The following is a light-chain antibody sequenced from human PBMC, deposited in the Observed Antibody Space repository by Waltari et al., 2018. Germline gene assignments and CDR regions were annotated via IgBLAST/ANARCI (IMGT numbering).Light chain of an antibody. CDR1: DIASKS. CDR3: QVWDSGSHHVL. Sequence: SYVLTQPPSVSVAPGQTARITCGGNDIASKSVHWNQQKPGQAPVVVVYDDTDRPSGIPGRFSGSNSGNTATLIISRVEAGDGADYYCQVWDSGSHHVLFGGGTKLTVL. CDR2: DDT. J-gene: IGLJ2*01. V-gene: IGLV3-21*02.